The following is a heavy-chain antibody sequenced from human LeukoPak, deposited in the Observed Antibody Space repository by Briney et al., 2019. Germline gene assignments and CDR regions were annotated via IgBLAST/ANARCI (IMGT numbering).Heavy chain of an antibody. CDR2: INPSGGST. V-gene: IGHV1-46*01. CDR1: GYIFTNYA. CDR3: ARAGIVSYYYYMDV. D-gene: IGHD3-10*01. J-gene: IGHJ6*03. Sequence: ASVKVSCKTSGYIFTNYAMHWVRQAPGQGLEWMGIINPSGGSTSYAQKFQGRVTMTRDMSTSTVYMELSSLRSEDTAVYYCARAGIVSYYYYMDVWGKGTTVTVSS.